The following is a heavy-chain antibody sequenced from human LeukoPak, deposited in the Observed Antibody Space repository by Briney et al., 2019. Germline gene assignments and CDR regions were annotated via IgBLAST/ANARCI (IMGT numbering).Heavy chain of an antibody. V-gene: IGHV3-23*01. CDR3: ARDPKTYYYDSSGYPDY. D-gene: IGHD3-22*01. J-gene: IGHJ4*02. Sequence: PGGSLRLSCAASGFTFSSYAMSWVRQAPGKGLEWVSAISGSGGSTYYADSVKGRFTISRDNSKNTLYLQMNSLRAEDTAVYYCARDPKTYYYDSSGYPDYWGQGTLVTVSS. CDR2: ISGSGGST. CDR1: GFTFSSYA.